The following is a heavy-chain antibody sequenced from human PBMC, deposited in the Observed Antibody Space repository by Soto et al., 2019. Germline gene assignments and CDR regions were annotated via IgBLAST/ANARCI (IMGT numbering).Heavy chain of an antibody. CDR2: IYRGDSDI. CDR3: ARQAAAGKFYYAMDV. V-gene: IGHV5-51*01. J-gene: IGHJ6*02. D-gene: IGHD6-13*01. CDR1: GYSFTSYW. Sequence: GESLKISCKGSGYSFTSYWIAWVRQMPGKGLEWMGIIYRGDSDIRYSPSFQGQVTISTDKSISTAYLQWNSLKASDTAMYYCARQAAAGKFYYAMDVWGQGTTVTVSS.